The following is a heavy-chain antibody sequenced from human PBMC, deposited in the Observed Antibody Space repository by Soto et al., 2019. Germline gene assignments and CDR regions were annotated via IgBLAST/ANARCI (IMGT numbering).Heavy chain of an antibody. Sequence: GGSLRLSCAASGFTFSSYSMNWVRQAPGKGLEWVSYISSSSSTIYYADSVKGRFTISRDNAKNSLYLQMNSLRDEDTAVYYCARGLYYYDSSGYWGYWGREPWSPSPQ. J-gene: IGHJ4*02. CDR3: ARGLYYYDSSGYWGY. CDR1: GFTFSSYS. CDR2: ISSSSSTI. V-gene: IGHV3-48*02. D-gene: IGHD3-22*01.